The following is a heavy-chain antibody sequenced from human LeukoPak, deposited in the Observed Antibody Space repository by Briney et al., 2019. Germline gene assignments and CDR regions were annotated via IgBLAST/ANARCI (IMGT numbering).Heavy chain of an antibody. V-gene: IGHV3-23*01. J-gene: IGHJ4*02. CDR1: GFTFSSYA. CDR2: ISGSGGST. CDR3: AKHITMIVVVILFDY. D-gene: IGHD3-22*01. Sequence: PGGSLRLSCAASGFTFSSYAMSWVRQAPGKGLEWVSAISGSGGSTYYADSVKGRFTISRDNSKNTLYLQMNSLRAEDTAVYYCAKHITMIVVVILFDYWGQGTLVTVSS.